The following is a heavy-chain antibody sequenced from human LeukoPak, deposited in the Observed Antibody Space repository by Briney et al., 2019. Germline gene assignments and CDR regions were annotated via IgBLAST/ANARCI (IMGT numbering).Heavy chain of an antibody. CDR2: ISWNSGSI. Sequence: QSGGSLRLSCAPSGFTFDDYAMHWVRQAPGKGLEWVSGISWNSGSIGYADSVKGRFTISRGNAKNSLYLQMNSLRAEDMALYYCAKARWGSPSPWYFDYWRQGTLVTVSS. CDR3: AKARWGSPSPWYFDY. CDR1: GFTFDDYA. V-gene: IGHV3-9*03. D-gene: IGHD6-6*01. J-gene: IGHJ4*02.